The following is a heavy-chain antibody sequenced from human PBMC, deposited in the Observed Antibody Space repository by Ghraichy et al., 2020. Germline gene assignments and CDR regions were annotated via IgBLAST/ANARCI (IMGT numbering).Heavy chain of an antibody. CDR2: LSSSSGYI. J-gene: IGHJ3*02. CDR3: VRVREMATVDAFDI. Sequence: GSLRLSCAASGFTFSTYTVNWVRQAPGKGLEWVSFLSSSSGYIHYADSVKGRFTISRDNAKNSLYLQMNSLRVEDTAVYYCVRVREMATVDAFDIWGQGTMVTVSS. CDR1: GFTFSTYT. V-gene: IGHV3-21*01. D-gene: IGHD5-24*01.